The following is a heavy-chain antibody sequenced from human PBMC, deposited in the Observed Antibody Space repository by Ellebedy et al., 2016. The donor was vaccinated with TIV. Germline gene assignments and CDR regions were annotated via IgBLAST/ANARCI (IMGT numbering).Heavy chain of an antibody. Sequence: AASVKVSCQASGFTFTTSKVQWVRQARGQRLVWIGWIVLGSGNTNYAQEFQERVTITRDMSTNTAFMELSSLRSEDTAIYYCATEKDDFWSGYRFEYWGQGTLVTVSS. CDR2: IVLGSGNT. D-gene: IGHD3-3*01. V-gene: IGHV1-58*01. J-gene: IGHJ4*02. CDR1: GFTFTTSK. CDR3: ATEKDDFWSGYRFEY.